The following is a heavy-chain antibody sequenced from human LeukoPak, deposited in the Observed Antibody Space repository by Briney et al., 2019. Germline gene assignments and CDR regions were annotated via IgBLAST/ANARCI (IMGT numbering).Heavy chain of an antibody. Sequence: ASVKVSCKASDYTYIADGISWVRQPPGQGLEWMGWISNYNGNTNYAQKFQGRVTMTTDTSTSTAYMELRSLRSDDTAVYYCARKNWEAYDYWGQGTLVTVSS. J-gene: IGHJ4*02. V-gene: IGHV1-18*01. CDR2: ISNYNGNT. CDR3: ARKNWEAYDY. CDR1: DYTYIADG. D-gene: IGHD7-27*01.